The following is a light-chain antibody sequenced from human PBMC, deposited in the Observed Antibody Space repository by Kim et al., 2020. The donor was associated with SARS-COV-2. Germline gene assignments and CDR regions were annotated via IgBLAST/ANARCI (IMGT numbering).Light chain of an antibody. V-gene: IGKV1-39*01. CDR1: QSISSY. Sequence: ASVGDRVTNTCRTSQSISSYLNWYQQKPGKAPKLLIYAASSLQSGVPSRFSGSGSGTDFTLTISSLQPEDFATYYCQQSYSTPITFGQGTRLEIK. CDR3: QQSYSTPIT. CDR2: AAS. J-gene: IGKJ5*01.